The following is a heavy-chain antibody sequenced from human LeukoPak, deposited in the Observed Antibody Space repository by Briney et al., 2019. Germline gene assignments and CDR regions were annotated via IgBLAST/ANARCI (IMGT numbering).Heavy chain of an antibody. CDR2: ISYDGSNK. CDR1: GFTFSSYG. V-gene: IGHV3-30*03. D-gene: IGHD6-19*01. Sequence: GGSLRLSCAASGFTFSSYGMHWVRQAPVKGLEWVAVISYDGSNKYYADSVKGRFTISRDNSKNTLYLQMNSLRAEDTAVYYCARAVAGPDYWGRGTLVTVSS. J-gene: IGHJ4*02. CDR3: ARAVAGPDY.